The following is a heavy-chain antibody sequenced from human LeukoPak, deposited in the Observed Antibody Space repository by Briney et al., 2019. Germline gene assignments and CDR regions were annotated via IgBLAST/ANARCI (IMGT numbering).Heavy chain of an antibody. V-gene: IGHV1-46*01. J-gene: IGHJ4*02. Sequence: ASVKVPCKASGYTFTSYYMHWVRQAPGQGLEWMGIINPSGGSTSYAQKFQGRVTMTRDTSTSTVYMELSSLRSEDTAVYYCARDSSITFGGVIVLRYYFDYWGQGTLVTVSS. CDR2: INPSGGST. D-gene: IGHD3-16*02. CDR1: GYTFTSYY. CDR3: ARDSSITFGGVIVLRYYFDY.